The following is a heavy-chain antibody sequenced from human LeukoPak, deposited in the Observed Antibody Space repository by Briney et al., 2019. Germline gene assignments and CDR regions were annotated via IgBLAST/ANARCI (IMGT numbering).Heavy chain of an antibody. J-gene: IGHJ4*02. CDR3: ARDRGYSGWYESLFDY. Sequence: PSQTLSLTCTVSGGFISSGSYYWSWIRQPAGKGLEWIGRIYTSGSTNYNPSLKSRVTISVDTSKNQFSLKLSSVTAADTAVYYCARDRGYSGWYESLFDYWGQGTLVTVSS. CDR2: IYTSGST. D-gene: IGHD6-19*01. V-gene: IGHV4-61*02. CDR1: GGFISSGSYY.